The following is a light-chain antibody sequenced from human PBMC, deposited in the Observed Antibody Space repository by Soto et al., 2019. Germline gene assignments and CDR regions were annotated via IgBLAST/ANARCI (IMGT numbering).Light chain of an antibody. Sequence: DIQMTQSHSTLSGSVGDRVTITCRASQTISSWLAWYQQKPGKAPKLLIYKASTLKSGVPSRFSGSGSGTEFTLTISSLQPDDFATYYCQHYNSYSEAVGQGTKVELK. V-gene: IGKV1-5*03. CDR2: KAS. CDR3: QHYNSYSEA. CDR1: QTISSW. J-gene: IGKJ1*01.